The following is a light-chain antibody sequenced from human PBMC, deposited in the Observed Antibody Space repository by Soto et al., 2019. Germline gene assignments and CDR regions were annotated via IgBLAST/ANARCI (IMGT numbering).Light chain of an antibody. J-gene: IGLJ3*02. Sequence: QSVLTQPPSASDTPGQRVTLSCSGSSSNIGENTVTWYQHLPGTAPKVLIYSDDQRPSGVPDRFSGSKSGTSASLAISGLQSEDEAHFYCAAWDDNLNAWVFGGGTKLTVL. CDR1: SSNIGENT. CDR2: SDD. CDR3: AAWDDNLNAWV. V-gene: IGLV1-44*01.